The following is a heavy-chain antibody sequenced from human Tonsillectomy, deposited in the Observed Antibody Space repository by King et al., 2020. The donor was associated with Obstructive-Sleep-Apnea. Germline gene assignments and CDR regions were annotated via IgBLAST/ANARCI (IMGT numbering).Heavy chain of an antibody. V-gene: IGHV3-30*18. D-gene: IGHD3-3*01. CDR1: GFTFSSYG. Sequence: QLVESGGGVVQPGRSLRLSCAASGFTFSSYGMDWVRQAPGKGLEWVAIISHDGSNKYYADSVKGRFTISRDNSENTLYLQMNSLRAEDTAVYYCAKQLEYYYGMDVWGQGTTVTVSS. CDR2: ISHDGSNK. J-gene: IGHJ6*02. CDR3: AKQLEYYYGMDV.